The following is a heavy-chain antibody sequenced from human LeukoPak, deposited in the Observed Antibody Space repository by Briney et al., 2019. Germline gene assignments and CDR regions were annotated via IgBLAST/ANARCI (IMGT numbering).Heavy chain of an antibody. J-gene: IGHJ4*02. CDR2: ISSSSSYI. CDR3: ASSTDDSSGYYILFDY. D-gene: IGHD3-22*01. Sequence: GGSLRLSCAAAGFTFSDYGMNWVRQAPGKGLEWVSSISSSSSYIYYADSVKGRFTISRDNAKNSLYLQMNSLRAEDTAVYYCASSTDDSSGYYILFDYWGQGTLVTVSS. CDR1: GFTFSDYG. V-gene: IGHV3-21*01.